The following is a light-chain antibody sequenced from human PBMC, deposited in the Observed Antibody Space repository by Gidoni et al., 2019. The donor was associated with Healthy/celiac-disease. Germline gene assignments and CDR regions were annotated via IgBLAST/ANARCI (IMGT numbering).Light chain of an antibody. V-gene: IGLV1-40*01. CDR2: GNS. J-gene: IGLJ2*01. Sequence: QSVLPQPPSVSGAPGQRVTISCTGSSSNIGAGYDVHGYQQLPGTAPKLLIYGNSNRPSGVPDRFSGAKSGTSASLAITGLQAEDEADYYCQSYDSSLSVVFGGGTKLTVL. CDR1: SSNIGAGYD. CDR3: QSYDSSLSVV.